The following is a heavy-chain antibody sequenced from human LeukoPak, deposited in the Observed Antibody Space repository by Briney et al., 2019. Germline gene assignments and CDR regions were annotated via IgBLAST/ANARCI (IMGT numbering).Heavy chain of an antibody. CDR1: GGSTRSGRHH. D-gene: IGHD2-15*01. CDR3: ARDLGGYPFFMDV. V-gene: IGHV4-39*07. CDR2: LDESGRP. Sequence: PSETLSLTCSVSGGSTRSGRHHWACVRQPPGKGLEFIGSLDESGRPYYNAPLKSRVTISEDSSGKQFSLNLSSVTAADTAVYYCARDLGGYPFFMDVWGRGTTVIVSS. J-gene: IGHJ6*03.